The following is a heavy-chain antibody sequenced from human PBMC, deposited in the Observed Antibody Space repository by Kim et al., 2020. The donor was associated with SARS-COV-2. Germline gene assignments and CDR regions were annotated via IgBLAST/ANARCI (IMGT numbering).Heavy chain of an antibody. V-gene: IGHV3-30*04. D-gene: IGHD3-10*01. CDR1: GFTFSSYA. CDR3: ARDLGAFGESSTDY. Sequence: GGSLRLSCAASGFTFSSYAMHWVRQAPGKGLEWVAVISYDGSNKYYADSVKGRFTISRDNSKNTLYLQMNSLRAEDTAVYYCARDLGAFGESSTDYWGQGTLVTVSS. J-gene: IGHJ4*02. CDR2: ISYDGSNK.